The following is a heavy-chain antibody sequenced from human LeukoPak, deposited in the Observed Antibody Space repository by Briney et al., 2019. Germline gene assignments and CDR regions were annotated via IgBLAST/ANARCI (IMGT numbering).Heavy chain of an antibody. CDR3: ATFGLVAALDL. J-gene: IGHJ4*02. CDR1: GFSFNAYW. V-gene: IGHV3-7*01. Sequence: GGSLRLSCAASGFSFNAYWMAWVRQAPGTGLEWVANINPAGSETFHVDPVKGRFSISRDHARNLVYLQMNSLRAEDTAAYYCATFGLVAALDLWGQGTLVTVSS. D-gene: IGHD5-12*01. CDR2: INPAGSET.